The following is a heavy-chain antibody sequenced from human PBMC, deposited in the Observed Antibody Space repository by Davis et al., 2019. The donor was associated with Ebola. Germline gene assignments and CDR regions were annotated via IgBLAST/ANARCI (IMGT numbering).Heavy chain of an antibody. V-gene: IGHV1-69*13. CDR1: GGTFRNFA. D-gene: IGHD3-10*01. J-gene: IGHJ4*02. CDR3: ARGGMRQSYGSFDH. Sequence: SVKVSCKASGGTFRNFAISWVRQAPGQGLEWMGGIIPMYGTTNYEQKFQGRVTITADESTSTAYMELRSLTPEDTAVYFCARGGMRQSYGSFDHWGQGTLVTVSS. CDR2: IIPMYGTT.